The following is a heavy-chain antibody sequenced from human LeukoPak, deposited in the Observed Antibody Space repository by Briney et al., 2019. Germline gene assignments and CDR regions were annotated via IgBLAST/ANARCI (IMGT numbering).Heavy chain of an antibody. J-gene: IGHJ5*02. CDR1: GFTFSSYG. CDR3: ARGGTYYGSGSYYWFDP. D-gene: IGHD3-10*01. Sequence: GRSLRLSCAASGFTFSSYGMHWVRQAPGKGLEWVAVISYDGSNKYYADSVKGRFTISRDNAKNSLYLQMNSLRAEDTAVYYCARGGTYYGSGSYYWFDPWGQGTLVTVSS. CDR2: ISYDGSNK. V-gene: IGHV3-30*03.